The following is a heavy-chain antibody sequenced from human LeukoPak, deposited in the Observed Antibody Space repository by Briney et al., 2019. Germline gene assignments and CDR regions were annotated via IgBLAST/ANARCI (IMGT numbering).Heavy chain of an antibody. J-gene: IGHJ4*02. Sequence: GGSLRLSCAASGFTFSDFFMTWIRQAPGKGLEWVSYISDSSDFTAYSDSVEGRFTISRDNARNSLYLQMNSLKTEDTALYYCTTAGSGSWVDYWGQGTLVTVSS. CDR2: ISDSSDFT. CDR1: GFTFSDFF. CDR3: TTAGSGSWVDY. D-gene: IGHD3-10*01. V-gene: IGHV3-11*05.